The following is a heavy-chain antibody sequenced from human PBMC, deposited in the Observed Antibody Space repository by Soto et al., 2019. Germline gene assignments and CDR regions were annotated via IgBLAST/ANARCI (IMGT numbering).Heavy chain of an antibody. J-gene: IGHJ4*02. Sequence: QVQLVQSGAEVKKPGASVKVSCKASGYTFTGYYMHWVRQAPGQGLEWMGWINPNSGGTNYAQKFQGWVTMTRDTSISTADMELSRLRSDDTAVYYCARGPPAGGTVTTYPDYWGQGTLVTVSS. V-gene: IGHV1-2*04. CDR3: ARGPPAGGTVTTYPDY. CDR1: GYTFTGYY. CDR2: INPNSGGT. D-gene: IGHD4-17*01.